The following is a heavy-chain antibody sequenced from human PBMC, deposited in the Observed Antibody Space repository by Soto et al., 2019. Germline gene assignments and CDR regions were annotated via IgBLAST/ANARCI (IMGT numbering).Heavy chain of an antibody. J-gene: IGHJ6*02. CDR3: ARDPRRDGYNALNYYYGMDD. Sequence: QVQLVQSGAEVKKPCSSGKVSCKASGGTLSSYDISWVRQALEQGLVWLGGLIPIFGTANSAQNFQGRVPITADESTSTAYMELSRLRSEDTAVYYCARDPRRDGYNALNYYYGMDDGGQGTTVTVSS. V-gene: IGHV1-69*01. CDR1: GGTLSSYD. D-gene: IGHD5-12*01. CDR2: LIPIFGTA.